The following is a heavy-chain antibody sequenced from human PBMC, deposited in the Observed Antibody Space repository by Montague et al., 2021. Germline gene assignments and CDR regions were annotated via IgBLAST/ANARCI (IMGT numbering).Heavy chain of an antibody. Sequence: SETLSLTCTVSRSLISSDYYWGWIRQPPGKGLEWMGSVSHGGRTYYNPSLKSRVSISVDTSNNHFSLKLSSVTAADAAMYYCARERDRYYYMDIWGKGPTTTVS. CDR3: ARERDRYYYMDI. J-gene: IGHJ6*03. CDR2: VSHGGRT. CDR1: RSLISSDYY. V-gene: IGHV4-38-2*02.